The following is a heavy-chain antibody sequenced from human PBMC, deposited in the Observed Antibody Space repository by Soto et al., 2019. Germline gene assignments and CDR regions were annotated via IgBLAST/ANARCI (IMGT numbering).Heavy chain of an antibody. CDR3: ARSRYYYDSSGYYPAGYYYYGMDV. CDR2: IIPIFGTA. V-gene: IGHV1-69*13. J-gene: IGHJ6*02. CDR1: GGTFSSYA. D-gene: IGHD3-22*01. Sequence: ASVKVSCKASGGTFSSYAISWARQAPGQGLEWMGGIIPIFGTANYAQKFQGRVTITADESTSTAYMELSSLRSEDTAVYYCARSRYYYDSSGYYPAGYYYYGMDVWGQGTTVTVSS.